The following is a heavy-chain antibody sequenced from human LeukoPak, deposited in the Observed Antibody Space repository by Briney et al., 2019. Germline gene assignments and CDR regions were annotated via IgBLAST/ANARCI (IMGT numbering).Heavy chain of an antibody. J-gene: IGHJ5*02. D-gene: IGHD6-25*01. CDR2: MNPSDNGV. Sequence: ASVKVSCKASGYTFTDRYIHWVRQAPGQGLEWMGWMNPSDNGVHYAQKFQDRVTMTRDTPISTAYMELNSLRSDDTAVYYCAREGAAAEDVNWFDPWGQGTLVTVSS. CDR1: GYTFTDRY. V-gene: IGHV1-2*02. CDR3: AREGAAAEDVNWFDP.